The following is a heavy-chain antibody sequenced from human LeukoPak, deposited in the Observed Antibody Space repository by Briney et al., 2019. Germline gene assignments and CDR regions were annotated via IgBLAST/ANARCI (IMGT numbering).Heavy chain of an antibody. D-gene: IGHD2-15*01. CDR1: GNSFTSYW. CDR2: IYPGDSDI. J-gene: IGHJ3*02. V-gene: IGHV5-51*01. CDR3: ARQYGILDAFDI. Sequence: GESLKISCKGSGNSFTSYWIGWVRQMPGKCLEWMGIIYPGDSDIRYSPSFQGQVTISADKSISIAYLQWSSLKASDTAMYYCARQYGILDAFDIWGQGTMVTVSS.